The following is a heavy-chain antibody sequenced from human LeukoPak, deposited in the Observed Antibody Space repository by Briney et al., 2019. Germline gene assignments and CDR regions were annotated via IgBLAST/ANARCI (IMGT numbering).Heavy chain of an antibody. D-gene: IGHD4-17*01. J-gene: IGHJ4*02. Sequence: GGSLRLSCAAPGFSFRSYGMHWVRQAPGKGLEWVAVISYDGSNDFYADSVKGRFTISRDNSKNTLYLQMNNLRAEDTAVYYCAKDSYGDIPTCYFDNWGQGTLVTVSS. CDR2: ISYDGSND. CDR3: AKDSYGDIPTCYFDN. V-gene: IGHV3-30*18. CDR1: GFSFRSYG.